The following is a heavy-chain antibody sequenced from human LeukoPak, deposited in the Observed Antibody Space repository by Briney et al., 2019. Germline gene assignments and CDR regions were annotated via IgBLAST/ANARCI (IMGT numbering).Heavy chain of an antibody. Sequence: GGSLRLSCTASGFTFGDYRMSWVRQAPGEGLEWVGFIRKRASGGTTEYAASVKGRFTISRDDSKSIAFLQMNSLRNEDTAIYYCVRDDSPGFYWGQGTLVTVSS. CDR1: GFTFGDYR. D-gene: IGHD5-18*01. CDR2: IRKRASGGTT. J-gene: IGHJ4*02. CDR3: VRDDSPGFY. V-gene: IGHV3-49*04.